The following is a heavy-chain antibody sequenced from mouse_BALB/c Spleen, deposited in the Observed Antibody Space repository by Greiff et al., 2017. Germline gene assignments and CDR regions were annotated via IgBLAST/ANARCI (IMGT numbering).Heavy chain of an antibody. D-gene: IGHD1-1*01. V-gene: IGHV5-6-3*01. CDR1: GFTFSSYG. Sequence: EVQVVESGGGLVQPGGSLKLSCAASGFTFSSYGMSWVRQTPDKRLELVATINSNGGSTYYPDSVKGRFTISRDNAKNTLYLQMSSLQSEDTAMYYCARVGRRGYFEVWGAGTTVTVAS. CDR3: ARVGRRGYFEV. J-gene: IGHJ1*01. CDR2: INSNGGST.